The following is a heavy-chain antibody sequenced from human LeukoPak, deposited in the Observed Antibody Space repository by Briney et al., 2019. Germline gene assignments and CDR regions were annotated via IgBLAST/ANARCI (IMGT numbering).Heavy chain of an antibody. Sequence: GASVKVSCKASGGTFSSYAISWVRQAPGQGLEWMGGIIPIFGTANYAQKFQGRVTITADESTSTAYMELSSLRSDDTAMYYCARDPDSTDYYLSYFDYWGQGTLVTVSS. J-gene: IGHJ4*02. CDR2: IIPIFGTA. CDR3: ARDPDSTDYYLSYFDY. V-gene: IGHV1-69*13. D-gene: IGHD3-22*01. CDR1: GGTFSSYA.